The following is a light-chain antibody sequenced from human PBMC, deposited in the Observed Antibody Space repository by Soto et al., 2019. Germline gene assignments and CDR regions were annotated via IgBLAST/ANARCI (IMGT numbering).Light chain of an antibody. J-gene: IGLJ1*01. CDR2: RNN. CDR1: TSNIGSNY. CDR3: ATWDDSLSGYI. Sequence: QSVLTQPPSASGTPGQRVTSSCSGSTSNIGSNYVYWYQQLPGTAPKLLIYRNNQRPSGVPDRFSGAKSGTSASLAISGLRTEDEADYSCATWDDSLSGYIFGTGTKVTVL. V-gene: IGLV1-47*01.